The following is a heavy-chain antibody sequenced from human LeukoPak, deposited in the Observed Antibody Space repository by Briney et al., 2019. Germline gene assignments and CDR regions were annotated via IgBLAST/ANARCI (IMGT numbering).Heavy chain of an antibody. CDR3: ARHRKLRYCSGGSCYPGPFDH. J-gene: IGHJ4*02. D-gene: IGHD2-15*01. CDR2: IYYSGST. Sequence: ASETLSLTCIVSGGSISSSSYYWGWIRQPPGKGLEWIGSIYYSGSTYYNPSLKSRVTISVDTSKNQFSLKLSSVTAADTAVYYCARHRKLRYCSGGSCYPGPFDHWGQGTLVTVSS. V-gene: IGHV4-39*01. CDR1: GGSISSSSYY.